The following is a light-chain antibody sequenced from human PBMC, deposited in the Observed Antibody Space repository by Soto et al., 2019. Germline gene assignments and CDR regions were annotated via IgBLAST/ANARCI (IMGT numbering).Light chain of an antibody. J-gene: IGKJ1*01. CDR3: QQYYSYPRT. V-gene: IGKV1-8*01. CDR1: QGISSY. Sequence: AIRMTQSPSSFSASTGDRVTITCRASQGISSYLAWYQQKPGKAPKLLIYAASTVQSGVPSRFSGSGSGTDFTLTISFLQSEDFATYYWQQYYSYPRTFGQGTKVEIK. CDR2: AAS.